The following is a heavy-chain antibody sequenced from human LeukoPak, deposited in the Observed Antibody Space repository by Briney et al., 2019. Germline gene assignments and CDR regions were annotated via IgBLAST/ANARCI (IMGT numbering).Heavy chain of an antibody. Sequence: PSETLSLTCTVSGGSISSYYWGWIRQPPGKGLEWIGSIYYSGSTYYNPSLKSRVTISVDTSKNQFSLKLSSVTAADTAVYYCARDSGSPPGYYYYYYMDVWGKGTTVTVSS. CDR1: GGSISSYY. D-gene: IGHD1-26*01. V-gene: IGHV4-39*07. CDR2: IYYSGST. CDR3: ARDSGSPPGYYYYYYMDV. J-gene: IGHJ6*03.